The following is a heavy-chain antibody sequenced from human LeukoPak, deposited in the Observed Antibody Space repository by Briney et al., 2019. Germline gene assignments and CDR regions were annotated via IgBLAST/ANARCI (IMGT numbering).Heavy chain of an antibody. V-gene: IGHV4-59*01. J-gene: IGHJ3*02. D-gene: IGHD2-21*01. CDR3: ARGIIPIDAFDI. CDR2: IYYSGST. CDR1: GGSISSYY. Sequence: SETLSLTCTVSGGSISSYYWSWIRQPPGKGLEWIGYIYYSGSTNYNPSLKSRVTISVDTSKNQFSLKLSSVTAADTAVYYCARGIIPIDAFDIWGQGTMVTVSS.